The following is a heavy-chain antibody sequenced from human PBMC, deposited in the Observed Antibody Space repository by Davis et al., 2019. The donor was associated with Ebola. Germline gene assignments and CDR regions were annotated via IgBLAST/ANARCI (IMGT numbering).Heavy chain of an antibody. Sequence: ASVKVSCKASGYTFTGYYIYWVRQAPGQGLEWMGIINPSGGGTSYAQEFQGRVTMTRDTSTNTVYMEVSSLRSEDTAVYYCARASSSIYYYNGIDVWGQGTTVTVSS. CDR1: GYTFTGYY. V-gene: IGHV1-46*03. CDR2: INPSGGGT. D-gene: IGHD2-2*01. CDR3: ARASSSIYYYNGIDV. J-gene: IGHJ6*02.